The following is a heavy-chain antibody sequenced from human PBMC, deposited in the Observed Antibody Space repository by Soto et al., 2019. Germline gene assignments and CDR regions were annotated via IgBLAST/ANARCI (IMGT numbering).Heavy chain of an antibody. D-gene: IGHD1-7*01. CDR3: ARVERGTATTVVDAFDI. CDR1: GGFVSSGSYY. CDR2: RSHSGGT. Sequence: QGQLQQWGAGLLKPSETLSLTCGVYGGFVSSGSYYWSWIRQPPGKGLEWIGERSHSGGTHFNPSLKSRVTISVDTAKNQFSLKMSSVTAVDTALYYCARVERGTATTVVDAFDIWGPGTMFTVSS. J-gene: IGHJ3*02. V-gene: IGHV4-34*01.